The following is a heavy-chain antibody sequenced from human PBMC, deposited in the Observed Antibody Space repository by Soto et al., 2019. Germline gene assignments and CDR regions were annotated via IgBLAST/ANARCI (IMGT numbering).Heavy chain of an antibody. V-gene: IGHV3-74*01. CDR3: VMLQTVNDNGIDP. J-gene: IGHJ5*02. Sequence: EVQLVESGGGLVQPGGSLRLSCAASGFTFSIYWMHWVRQAPGKGLVWVSRINSDGSNTGYADSVKGRFTISRDNAKNTVYLQMNSLRAEDTAVYYCVMLQTVNDNGIDPWGQGTLVTVAS. D-gene: IGHD1-1*01. CDR2: INSDGSNT. CDR1: GFTFSIYW.